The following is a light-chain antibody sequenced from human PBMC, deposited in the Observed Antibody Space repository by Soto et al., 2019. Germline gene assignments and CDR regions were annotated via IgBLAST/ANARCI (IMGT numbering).Light chain of an antibody. CDR2: EVN. Sequence: QSVLTQPPSASGSPGQSVTISCTGTSSDIGAYNYVSWFQQHPGEAPKLIISEVNKRPSGVPDRFSGSKSGNTASLTISGLQAEDEADYYCSSYTSSSTRVFGGGTKLTVL. V-gene: IGLV2-8*01. J-gene: IGLJ3*02. CDR1: SSDIGAYNY. CDR3: SSYTSSSTRV.